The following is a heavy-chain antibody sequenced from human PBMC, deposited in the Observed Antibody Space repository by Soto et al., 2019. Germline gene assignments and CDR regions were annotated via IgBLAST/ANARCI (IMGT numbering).Heavy chain of an antibody. CDR3: ARVPDY. V-gene: IGHV4-30-2*01. D-gene: IGHD2-2*01. Sequence: SETLSLTCTVSGGSISSGGYYWSWIRQPPGKGLEWIGYMYHSGSTYYNPSPKSRVTISIDRSKNQFSLKLSSVTAADTAVYYCARVPDYWGQGILVTVSS. CDR2: MYHSGST. J-gene: IGHJ4*02. CDR1: GGSISSGGYY.